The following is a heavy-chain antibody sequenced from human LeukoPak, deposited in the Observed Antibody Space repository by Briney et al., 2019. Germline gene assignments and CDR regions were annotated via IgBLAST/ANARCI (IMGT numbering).Heavy chain of an antibody. D-gene: IGHD6-19*01. Sequence: PGGSLRLSCAASGFAFSNYAMSWVRQAPGKGLEWVSSLSGGGDSRYYADSVMGRFTISRDNSKNTLYLQMNSLRAEDTAVYYCAKELSSGWYYFDYWGQGTLVTVSS. CDR1: GFAFSNYA. V-gene: IGHV3-23*01. CDR2: LSGGGDSR. J-gene: IGHJ4*02. CDR3: AKELSSGWYYFDY.